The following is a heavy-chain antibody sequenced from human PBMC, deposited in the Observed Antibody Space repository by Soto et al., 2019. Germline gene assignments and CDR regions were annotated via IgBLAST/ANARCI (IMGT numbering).Heavy chain of an antibody. V-gene: IGHV3-64D*06. Sequence: PGGSLRLSCPVSGFTFSNYAMHWVRQAPGEGLEYVSGITSDGDSTYHADSVKGRFTISRDSSKNTLYLQMSSLRLEDTAIYYCVKGNQLLRYYFEFWGQGTLVTVSS. J-gene: IGHJ4*02. D-gene: IGHD2-15*01. CDR2: ITSDGDST. CDR3: VKGNQLLRYYFEF. CDR1: GFTFSNYA.